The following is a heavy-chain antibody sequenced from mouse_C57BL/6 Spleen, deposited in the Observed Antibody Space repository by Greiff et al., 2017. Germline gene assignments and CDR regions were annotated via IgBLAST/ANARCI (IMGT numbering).Heavy chain of an antibody. V-gene: IGHV1-42*01. CDR1: GYSFTGYY. CDR3: ARVITTVVADY. J-gene: IGHJ2*01. Sequence: VQLKESGPELVKPGASVKISCKASGYSFTGYYMNWVKQSPEKSLEWIGEINPSTGGTTYNQKFKAKATLTVDKSSSTAYMQLKSLTSEDSAVYYWARVITTVVADYWGQGTTLTVSS. D-gene: IGHD1-1*01. CDR2: INPSTGGT.